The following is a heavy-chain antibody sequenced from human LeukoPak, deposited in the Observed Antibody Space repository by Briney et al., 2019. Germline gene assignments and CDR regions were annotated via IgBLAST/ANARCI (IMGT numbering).Heavy chain of an antibody. D-gene: IGHD3-9*01. CDR2: ISGRSDNT. Sequence: GGSLRLSCAASGFIFSNYAMYWVRQAPGKGLEWVSAISGRSDNTYYADSVKGRFTLSRDSSKNTLYLQMNSLRADDTAVCYCAKWGDYDVLTGYYVSDFWGQGTLVTVSS. J-gene: IGHJ4*02. CDR3: AKWGDYDVLTGYYVSDF. CDR1: GFIFSNYA. V-gene: IGHV3-23*01.